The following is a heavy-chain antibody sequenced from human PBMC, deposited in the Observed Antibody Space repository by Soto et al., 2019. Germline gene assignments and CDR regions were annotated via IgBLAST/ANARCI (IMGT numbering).Heavy chain of an antibody. CDR1: GFIFKAYG. Sequence: QVHLVQSGGGVVQPGKSLRLSCEASGFIFKAYGMHWVRQGPGKGLEWLANIWNDGSNEYYADSVKGRFTISRDNAKNTLYLQMNSLRADDTAIYYCALDDTGGGMAYSLDFWGQGTQVTVSS. J-gene: IGHJ4*02. CDR2: IWNDGSNE. V-gene: IGHV3-33*01. CDR3: ALDDTGGGMAYSLDF. D-gene: IGHD2-8*02.